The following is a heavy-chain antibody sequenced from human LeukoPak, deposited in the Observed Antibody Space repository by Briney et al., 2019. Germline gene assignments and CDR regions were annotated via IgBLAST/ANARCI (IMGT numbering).Heavy chain of an antibody. CDR3: ARVNPQRPDCSSTSCFVDAFDI. Sequence: GGCLRLSCGASGFTFSTYSMNWVRQARGKGLEGVSSISGTSRYIYYADSVKGRFTISRDNAKNSLSLQMNSLRAEDTAVYYCARVNPQRPDCSSTSCFVDAFDIWGQGTMVTVSS. D-gene: IGHD2-2*01. V-gene: IGHV3-21*01. CDR2: ISGTSRYI. J-gene: IGHJ3*02. CDR1: GFTFSTYS.